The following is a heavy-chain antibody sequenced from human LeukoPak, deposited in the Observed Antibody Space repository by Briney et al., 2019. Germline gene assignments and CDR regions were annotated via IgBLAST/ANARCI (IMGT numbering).Heavy chain of an antibody. Sequence: SETLSLTCAVYGGSFSGYYWSWIRQPPGKGLEWIGEINHSGSTNYNPSLKSRVTISVDTSKNQFSLKLSSVTAADTAVYYCARQKPIHCSGGSCYSPDYMDVWGKGTTVTVSS. CDR2: INHSGST. V-gene: IGHV4-34*01. D-gene: IGHD2-15*01. CDR1: GGSFSGYY. J-gene: IGHJ6*03. CDR3: ARQKPIHCSGGSCYSPDYMDV.